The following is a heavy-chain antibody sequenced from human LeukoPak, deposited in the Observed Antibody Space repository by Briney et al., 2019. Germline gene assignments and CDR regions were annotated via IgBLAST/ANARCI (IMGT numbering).Heavy chain of an antibody. CDR1: GFTFNIHW. V-gene: IGHV3-7*01. Sequence: PGGSLRLSCAASGFTFNIHWMTWVRQPPAKGLEWVAPINPNGNDKFFVDSVKGRFTVPRDNAKTSLYLQMNSLRAEDTAVYYCARTPYDSSGYYLDYWGQGTLVTVSS. CDR3: ARTPYDSSGYYLDY. CDR2: INPNGNDK. D-gene: IGHD3-22*01. J-gene: IGHJ4*02.